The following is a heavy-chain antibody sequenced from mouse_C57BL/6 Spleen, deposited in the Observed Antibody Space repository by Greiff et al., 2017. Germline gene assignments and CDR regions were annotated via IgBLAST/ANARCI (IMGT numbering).Heavy chain of an antibody. J-gene: IGHJ2*01. CDR3: AKANWDVKNFDY. V-gene: IGHV1-53*01. Sequence: QVQLQQPGTELVKPGASVKLSCKASGYTFTSYWMHWVKQRPGQGLEWIGNINPSTGGTNYNEKFKSKATLTVDNTSSTAYMQLSSLTSEDSAVYYCAKANWDVKNFDYWGQGTTLTVSS. CDR1: GYTFTSYW. D-gene: IGHD4-1*01. CDR2: INPSTGGT.